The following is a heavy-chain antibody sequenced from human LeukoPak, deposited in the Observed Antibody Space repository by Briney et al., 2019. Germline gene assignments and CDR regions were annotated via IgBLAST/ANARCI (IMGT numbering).Heavy chain of an antibody. CDR1: GGSISSGGYY. D-gene: IGHD3-3*01. Sequence: PSQTLSLTCTVSGGSISSGGYYWSWIRQPPGKSLEWIGYIYHSGSTYYNPSLKSRVTISVDRSKNQFSLKLSSVTAADTAVYYCARGGDYDFWSGYFDYWGQGTLVTVSS. CDR2: IYHSGST. V-gene: IGHV4-30-2*01. J-gene: IGHJ4*02. CDR3: ARGGDYDFWSGYFDY.